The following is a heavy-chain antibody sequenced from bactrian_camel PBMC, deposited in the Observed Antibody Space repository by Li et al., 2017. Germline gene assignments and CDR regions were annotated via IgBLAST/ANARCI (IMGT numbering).Heavy chain of an antibody. J-gene: IGHJ4*01. D-gene: IGHD1*01. CDR3: AIDRVRATCRQLRLGSIYSTY. CDR1: GFTYRRYC. CDR2: INNDGLT. V-gene: IGHV3S1*01. Sequence: HVQLVESGGGSVQSGGSLRLSCTASGFTYRRYCMAWFRQAPGKEREGVAAINNDGLTTYRDSVKGRFTISKDNAKNTLHLQMDSLKPGDTAKYLCAIDRVRATCRQLRLGSIYSTYWGQGTQVTVS.